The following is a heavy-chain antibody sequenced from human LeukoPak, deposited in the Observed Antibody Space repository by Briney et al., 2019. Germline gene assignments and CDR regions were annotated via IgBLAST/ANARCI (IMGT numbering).Heavy chain of an antibody. D-gene: IGHD6-13*01. CDR1: GFTFSDYY. CDR2: ISSSGSTI. CDR3: ARAVSSWYAAHCNY. J-gene: IGHJ4*02. V-gene: IGHV3-11*01. Sequence: GGSLRLSCAASGFTFSDYYMSWIRQAPGKGPEWVSYISSSGSTIYYADSVKGRFTISRDNAKNSLYLQMNSLRAEDTAVYYCARAVSSWYAAHCNYWGQGTLVTVSS.